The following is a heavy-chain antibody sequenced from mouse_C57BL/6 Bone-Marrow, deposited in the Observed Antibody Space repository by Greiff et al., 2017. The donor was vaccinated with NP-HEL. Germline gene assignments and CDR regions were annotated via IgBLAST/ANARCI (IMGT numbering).Heavy chain of an antibody. V-gene: IGHV1-81*01. CDR3: ARLGPLIYYGYDYWYFDV. J-gene: IGHJ1*03. CDR2: IYPRSGNT. CDR1: GYTFTSYG. D-gene: IGHD2-2*01. Sequence: VQLQQSGAELARPGASVKLSCKASGYTFTSYGISWVKQRTGQGLEWIGEIYPRSGNTYYNEKFKGKATLTADKSSSTAYLELRSLTSEDSAVYVCARLGPLIYYGYDYWYFDVWGTGTTVTVSS.